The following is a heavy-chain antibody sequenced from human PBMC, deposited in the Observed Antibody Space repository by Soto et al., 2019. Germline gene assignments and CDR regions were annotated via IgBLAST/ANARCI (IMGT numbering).Heavy chain of an antibody. CDR1: GFTFSSYS. CDR2: ISSSSSTI. V-gene: IGHV3-48*02. CDR3: ARKAAMAHSPDYYYYYGMDV. D-gene: IGHD5-18*01. J-gene: IGHJ6*02. Sequence: GGSLRLSCAASGFTFSSYSMNWVRQAPGKGLEWVSYISSSSSTIYYADSVKGRFTISRDNAKNSLYLQMNSLRDEDTAVYYCARKAAMAHSPDYYYYYGMDVWGQGTTVTVSS.